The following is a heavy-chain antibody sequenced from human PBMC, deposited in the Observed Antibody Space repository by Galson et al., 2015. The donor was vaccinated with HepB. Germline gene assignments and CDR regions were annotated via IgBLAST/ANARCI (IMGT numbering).Heavy chain of an antibody. V-gene: IGHV1-69*13. CDR1: GGTFSRYA. J-gene: IGHJ3*02. D-gene: IGHD4-23*01. CDR3: ARVAHHGGNGAFDI. Sequence: SVKVSCKASGGTFSRYAISWVRQAPGQGLEWMGGIIPIFGTANYAQKFQGRVTITADESTSTAYMELSSLRSEDTAVYYCARVAHHGGNGAFDIWGQGTMVTVSS. CDR2: IIPIFGTA.